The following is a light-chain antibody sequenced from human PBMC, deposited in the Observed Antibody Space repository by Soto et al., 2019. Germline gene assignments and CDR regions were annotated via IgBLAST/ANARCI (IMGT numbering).Light chain of an antibody. CDR2: TAS. CDR1: QGIRND. CDR3: PQYSNWPLT. J-gene: IGKJ4*01. V-gene: IGKV1-17*01. Sequence: DIQVTQSPSSLAASVGDRGTITCRASQGIRNDSSWYQQKPGKAPKRLIYTASSLHSGVPSRFSGSGSGTEFTLTISSLQSEDFAVYYCPQYSNWPLTFGGGTKVDIK.